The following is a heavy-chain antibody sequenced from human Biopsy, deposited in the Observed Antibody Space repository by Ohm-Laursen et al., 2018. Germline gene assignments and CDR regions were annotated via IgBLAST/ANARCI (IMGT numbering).Heavy chain of an antibody. D-gene: IGHD3-10*01. CDR2: IKQAGSQT. V-gene: IGHV3-7*01. CDR3: TRDRRIGEWFGELFAYYYYGTDV. CDR1: GFTFSNYW. J-gene: IGHJ6*02. Sequence: GSLRLSCAASGFTFSNYWMSWVRQTPGKGLEWVANIKQAGSQTEYVDSVKGRFIVSRDNTKNSVYLQMNRLRPEDTAVYYCTRDRRIGEWFGELFAYYYYGTDVWGQGTTVTVSS.